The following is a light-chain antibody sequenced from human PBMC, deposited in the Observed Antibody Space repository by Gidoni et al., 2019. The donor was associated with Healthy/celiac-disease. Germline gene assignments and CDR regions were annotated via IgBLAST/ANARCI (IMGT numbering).Light chain of an antibody. CDR2: DAS. V-gene: IGKV3-11*01. CDR1: QRVISY. Sequence: EIVLTQSPATLSLYPGERATLSCRASQRVISYLDWYQQKPGQAPMLLIYDASNRATGIPARFSGSWSGTDFTLTISSLEPEDFSVYYCQQRSNWPGLTFGGGTKVEIK. J-gene: IGKJ4*01. CDR3: QQRSNWPGLT.